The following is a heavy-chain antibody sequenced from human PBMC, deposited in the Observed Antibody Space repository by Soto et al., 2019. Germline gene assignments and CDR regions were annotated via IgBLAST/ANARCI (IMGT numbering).Heavy chain of an antibody. V-gene: IGHV1-3*04. CDR1: GYTVTTYA. CDR2: INTGNGNT. J-gene: IGHJ5*02. CDR3: ARAPGYTYNTNWFDP. Sequence: ASVKVSCKASGYTVTTYAMRWVRQAPGQRLEWMGWINTGNGNTKYSQKFQGRVTITRDTSANTVYMELSSLRSEDTAVFYCARAPGYTYNTNWFDPWGQGTMVTVYS. D-gene: IGHD5-18*01.